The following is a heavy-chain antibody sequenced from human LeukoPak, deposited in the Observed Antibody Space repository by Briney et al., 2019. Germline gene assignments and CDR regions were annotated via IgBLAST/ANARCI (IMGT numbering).Heavy chain of an antibody. CDR1: GYTFTSYD. Sequence: ASVKASCKASGYTFTSYDINWVRQATGQGLEWMGWMNPNSGNTGYAQKFQGRVTMTRNTSISTAYMELSSLRSEDTAVYYCARVIAARDYYYYYYMDVWGKGTTVTVSS. V-gene: IGHV1-8*01. D-gene: IGHD6-6*01. CDR2: MNPNSGNT. J-gene: IGHJ6*03. CDR3: ARVIAARDYYYYYYMDV.